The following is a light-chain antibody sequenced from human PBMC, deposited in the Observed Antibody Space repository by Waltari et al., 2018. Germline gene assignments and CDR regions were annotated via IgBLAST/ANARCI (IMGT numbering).Light chain of an antibody. Sequence: QSALTQPASVSGSHGQSITISSTGTSRDVGSYNFFSWYQQNPGKDPKTMIYAVTKRPSGVSNRFSGSKSGNTASLTISGLQADDEADYYCCSYAGSSTFLFGGGTKLTVL. CDR2: AVT. CDR1: SRDVGSYNF. CDR3: CSYAGSSTFL. V-gene: IGLV2-23*02. J-gene: IGLJ2*01.